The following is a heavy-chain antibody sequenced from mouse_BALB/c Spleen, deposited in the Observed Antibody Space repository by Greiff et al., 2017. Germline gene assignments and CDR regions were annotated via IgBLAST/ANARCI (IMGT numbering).Heavy chain of an antibody. Sequence: VQLQQSAAELARPGASVKMSCKASGYTFTSYTMHWVKQRPGQGLEWIGYINPSSGYTEYNQKFKDKTTLTADKSSSTAYMQLSSLTSEDSAVYYCARHVDFDYWGQGTTLTVSS. J-gene: IGHJ2*01. V-gene: IGHV1-4*02. CDR1: GYTFTSYT. CDR2: INPSSGYT. CDR3: ARHVDFDY.